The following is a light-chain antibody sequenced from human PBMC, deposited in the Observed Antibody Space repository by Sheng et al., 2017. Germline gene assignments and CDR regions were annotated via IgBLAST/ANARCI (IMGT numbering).Light chain of an antibody. CDR3: QQRSSWPSLT. CDR1: QNISRY. Sequence: EIVLTQSPAALSLSPGERATLSCRASQNISRYLAWYQQKPGQAPRLFIYDASNRATGIPARFSGSGSGTDFSLTISSLEPEDFALYYCQQRSSWPSLTFGGGTKVEIK. CDR2: DAS. J-gene: IGKJ4*01. V-gene: IGKV3-11*01.